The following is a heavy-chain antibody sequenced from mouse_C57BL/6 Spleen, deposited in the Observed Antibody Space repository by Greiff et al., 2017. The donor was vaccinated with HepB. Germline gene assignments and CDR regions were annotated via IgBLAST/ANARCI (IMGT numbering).Heavy chain of an antibody. CDR3: TRVRYGNYPYYAMDY. V-gene: IGHV5-9-1*02. J-gene: IGHJ4*01. CDR2: ISSGGDYI. Sequence: EVMLVESGEGLVKPGGSLKLSCAASGFTFSSYAMSWVRQTPEKRLEWVAYISSGGDYIYYADTVKGRFTISRDNARNTLYLQMSSLKSEDTAMYYCTRVRYGNYPYYAMDYWGQGTSVTVSS. D-gene: IGHD2-1*01. CDR1: GFTFSSYA.